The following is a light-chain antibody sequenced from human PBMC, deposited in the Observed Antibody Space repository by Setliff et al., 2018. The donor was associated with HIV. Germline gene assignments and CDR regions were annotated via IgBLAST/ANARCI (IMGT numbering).Light chain of an antibody. CDR3: AAWDDSLSGAV. Sequence: QSALTQPPSASGTPGQRVTISCSGSSSNIGINTVNWYQQVPGTAPKVLIYSNNHRPSGVPDRFSGSKSGTSASLAISGLQSEDEGDYYCAAWDDSLSGAVFGGGTK. V-gene: IGLV1-44*01. CDR2: SNN. CDR1: SSNIGINT. J-gene: IGLJ2*01.